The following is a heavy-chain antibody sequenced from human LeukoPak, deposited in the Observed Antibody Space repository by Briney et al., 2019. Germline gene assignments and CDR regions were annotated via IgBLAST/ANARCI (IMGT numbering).Heavy chain of an antibody. Sequence: GGSLRLSCAASGFTFTTYAMSWVRQAPGKGLEWVSVISGSGDSTYYADSVKGRFTISRDISKNTLYLQMKSLRAGDTAVYYCAKDSLRYQGPFDYWGQGTLVTVSS. D-gene: IGHD3-9*01. J-gene: IGHJ4*02. CDR2: ISGSGDST. CDR3: AKDSLRYQGPFDY. CDR1: GFTFTTYA. V-gene: IGHV3-23*01.